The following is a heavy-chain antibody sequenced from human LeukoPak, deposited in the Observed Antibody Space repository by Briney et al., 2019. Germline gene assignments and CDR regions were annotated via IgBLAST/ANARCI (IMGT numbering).Heavy chain of an antibody. CDR2: ISGSGGST. Sequence: GGSLRLSCAASGFTFSSYGMSWVRQAPGKGLEWVSAISGSGGSTYYADSVKGRFTISRDNSKNTLYLQMNSLRAEDTAVYYCAKDVGSSSSPRWVDYWGQGTLVTVSS. J-gene: IGHJ4*02. V-gene: IGHV3-23*01. D-gene: IGHD6-6*01. CDR1: GFTFSSYG. CDR3: AKDVGSSSSPRWVDY.